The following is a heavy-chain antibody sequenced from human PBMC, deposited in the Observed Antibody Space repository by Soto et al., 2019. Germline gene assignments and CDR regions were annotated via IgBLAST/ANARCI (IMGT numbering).Heavy chain of an antibody. CDR1: GYSFTSYW. Sequence: GESLKISCKGSGYSFTSYWISWVRQMPGKGLEWMGRIDPSDSYTNYSPSFQGHVTISADKSISTAYLQWSSLKASDTAMYYCARQTGYSSSWLTDYYYYYGMDVWGQGTTVTAP. CDR2: IDPSDSYT. V-gene: IGHV5-10-1*01. J-gene: IGHJ6*02. CDR3: ARQTGYSSSWLTDYYYYYGMDV. D-gene: IGHD6-13*01.